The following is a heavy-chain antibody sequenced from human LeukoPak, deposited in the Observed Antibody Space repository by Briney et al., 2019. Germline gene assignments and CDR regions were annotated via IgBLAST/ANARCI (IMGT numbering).Heavy chain of an antibody. Sequence: ASVKVSCKASGYTFTSYYMHWVRQAPGQGLEWMGIINPSGGSTSYAQKFQGRVTMTRDTSTSTVYMELSSLRSEDTAVYYCARGGLVCDSSGYYDFDYWGQGTLVTVSS. J-gene: IGHJ4*02. V-gene: IGHV1-46*01. CDR2: INPSGGST. D-gene: IGHD3-22*01. CDR1: GYTFTSYY. CDR3: ARGGLVCDSSGYYDFDY.